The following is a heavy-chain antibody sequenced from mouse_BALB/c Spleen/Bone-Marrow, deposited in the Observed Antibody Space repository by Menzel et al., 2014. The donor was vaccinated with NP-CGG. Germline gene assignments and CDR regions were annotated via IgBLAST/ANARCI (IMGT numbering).Heavy chain of an antibody. CDR3: TRDHYDGYYYYAMDY. J-gene: IGHJ4*01. D-gene: IGHD2-3*01. Sequence: EVQLVESGGGLVKPGGSLKLSCAASGFTFSSYTMSWVRQTPEKRLEWVATISSGGSYTYYPDSVKGRFTISRDNAKNTLYLQMSSLKSEDTAMYYCTRDHYDGYYYYAMDYWGQGTSVTVSS. CDR1: GFTFSSYT. V-gene: IGHV5-6-4*01. CDR2: ISSGGSYT.